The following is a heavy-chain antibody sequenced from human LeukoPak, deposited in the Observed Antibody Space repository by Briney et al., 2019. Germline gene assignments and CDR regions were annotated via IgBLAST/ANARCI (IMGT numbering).Heavy chain of an antibody. Sequence: ASVKVSCKASGYTFTSYGISWVRQAPGQGLEWMGWISAYNGNTNYAQKLQGRVTMTTDTSTSTAYMELRSLRSDDTAVYYCARGLLWFGEVTYGMDVWGQGTTVTVSS. CDR3: ARGLLWFGEVTYGMDV. J-gene: IGHJ6*02. D-gene: IGHD3-10*01. CDR1: GYTFTSYG. CDR2: ISAYNGNT. V-gene: IGHV1-18*01.